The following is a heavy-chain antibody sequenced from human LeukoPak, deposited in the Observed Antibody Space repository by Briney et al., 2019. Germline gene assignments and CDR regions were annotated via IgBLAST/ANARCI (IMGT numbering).Heavy chain of an antibody. D-gene: IGHD3-22*01. CDR3: ARDSDYYDSSGYGD. V-gene: IGHV4-31*03. Sequence: SETLSLTCTVSGGSISSGGYYWSWIRQHPGKGLEWIGYIYYSGSTYCNPSLKSRVTISVDTSKNQFSLKLSSVTAADTAVYYCARDSDYYDSSGYGDWGQGTLVTVSS. CDR2: IYYSGST. J-gene: IGHJ4*02. CDR1: GGSISSGGYY.